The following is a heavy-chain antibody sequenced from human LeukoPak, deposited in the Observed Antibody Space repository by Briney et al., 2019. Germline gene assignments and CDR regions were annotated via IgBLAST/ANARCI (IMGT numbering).Heavy chain of an antibody. D-gene: IGHD2-15*01. J-gene: IGHJ5*02. Sequence: MPSETLSLTCTVSGVSISSSSYFWGWIRQPPGKGLEWIGSIYYSGSTYYNPSLKSRVTISVDTSKNQFSLRLSSVTAADTAVYYCAREAGWYNWFDPWGQGTLVTVSS. V-gene: IGHV4-39*07. CDR1: GVSISSSSYF. CDR3: AREAGWYNWFDP. CDR2: IYYSGST.